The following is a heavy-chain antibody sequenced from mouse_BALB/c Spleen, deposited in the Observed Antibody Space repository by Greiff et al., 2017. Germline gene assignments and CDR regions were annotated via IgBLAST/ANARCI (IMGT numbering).Heavy chain of an antibody. CDR3: TRGGGVV. CDR1: GYTFTDYE. V-gene: IGHV1-15*01. J-gene: IGHJ1*01. CDR2: IDPETGGT. Sequence: QVQLQQSGAELVRPGASVTLSCKASGYTFTDYEMHWVKQTPVHGLEWIGAIDPETGGTAYNQKFKGKATLTADKSSSTAYMELRSLTSEDSAVYYCTRGGGVVWGAGTTVTVSS.